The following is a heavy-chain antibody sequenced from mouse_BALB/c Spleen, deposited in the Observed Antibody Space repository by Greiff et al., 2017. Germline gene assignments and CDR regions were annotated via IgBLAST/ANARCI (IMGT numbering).Heavy chain of an antibody. CDR3: GRKMITNNAMDY. V-gene: IGHV2-2*02. Sequence: VQLQQSGPGLVQPSQTLSITCTVSGFSLTSYGVHWVRQSPGKGLEWLGVIWSGGSTDYNAAFISRLSTSKDNSKSQVFFKMNSLQANDTAIYYCGRKMITNNAMDYWGKGTSVTVSS. CDR2: IWSGGST. CDR1: GFSLTSYG. D-gene: IGHD2-4*01. J-gene: IGHJ4*01.